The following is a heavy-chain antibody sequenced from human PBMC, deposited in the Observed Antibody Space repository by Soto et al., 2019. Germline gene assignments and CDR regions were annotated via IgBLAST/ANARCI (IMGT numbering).Heavy chain of an antibody. D-gene: IGHD2-21*02. V-gene: IGHV3-21*01. Sequence: GGSLRLSCVASGFYLTSSRMNWVRQAPGKGLEWVASISGSGKDTFYRHSVKGRFAISRDSAGTSLFLRMDSVKVEDTAVYHCARVHLVAGSASDCAMDVWGPGTAVTVSS. CDR3: ARVHLVAGSASDCAMDV. CDR2: ISGSGKDT. CDR1: GFYLTSSR. J-gene: IGHJ6*02.